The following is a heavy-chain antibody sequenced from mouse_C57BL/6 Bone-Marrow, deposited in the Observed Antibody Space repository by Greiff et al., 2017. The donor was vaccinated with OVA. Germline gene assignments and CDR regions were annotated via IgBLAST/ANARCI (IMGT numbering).Heavy chain of an antibody. CDR3: ARADYYGHWYFDV. CDR2: ISDGGSYT. Sequence: EVNVVESGGGLVKPGGSLKLSCAASGFTFSSYAMSWVRQTPEKRLEWVATISDGGSYTYYPDNVKGRFTISRDNAKNNLYLQMSHLKSEDTAMYYCARADYYGHWYFDVWGTGTTVTVSS. J-gene: IGHJ1*03. D-gene: IGHD1-1*01. CDR1: GFTFSSYA. V-gene: IGHV5-4*03.